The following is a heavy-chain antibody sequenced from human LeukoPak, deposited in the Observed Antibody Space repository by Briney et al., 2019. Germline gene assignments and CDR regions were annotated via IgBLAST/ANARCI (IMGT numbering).Heavy chain of an antibody. J-gene: IGHJ4*02. D-gene: IGHD6-19*01. V-gene: IGHV6-1*01. CDR1: GDSVSSNSAA. Sequence: SQTLSLTCAISGDSVSSNSAAWNWIRQSPSRGLEWLGRTYYRSKWYNDYAVPVKSRITINPDTSKNQFSLQLNSVTPEDTAVYYCARDRFDSSGWYEYYFDYWGQGTLVTVSS. CDR3: ARDRFDSSGWYEYYFDY. CDR2: TYYRSKWYN.